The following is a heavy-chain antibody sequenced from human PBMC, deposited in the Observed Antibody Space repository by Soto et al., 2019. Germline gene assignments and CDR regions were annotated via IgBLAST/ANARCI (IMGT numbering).Heavy chain of an antibody. V-gene: IGHV1-69*01. J-gene: IGHJ4*02. CDR1: GGSFKIYA. D-gene: IGHD6-19*01. Sequence: QVQLVQSGAEVKKPGSSVKLSCKASGGSFKIYALSWVRQAPGQGLEWMGSFIPIFDSPTYAEDFQGRLTITADESATTAFMEMTRLTSTDTAIYYCARLSVAPWTDWGQGTLVTVSS. CDR2: FIPIFDSP. CDR3: ARLSVAPWTD.